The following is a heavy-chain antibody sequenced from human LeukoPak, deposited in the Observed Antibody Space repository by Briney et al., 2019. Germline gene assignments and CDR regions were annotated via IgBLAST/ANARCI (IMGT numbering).Heavy chain of an antibody. D-gene: IGHD4-17*01. CDR2: TYHSGST. CDR3: ARDDFGAYGSFLYYYMDF. CDR1: GYSISSGYY. Sequence: SETLSLTCTVSGYSISSGYYWGWIRQPPGKGLEWIGSTYHSGSTYYNPSLKSRVTISVDTSKNQFSLKLSSVTAADTAVYYCARDDFGAYGSFLYYYMDFWGKGTRVTVSS. J-gene: IGHJ6*03. V-gene: IGHV4-38-2*02.